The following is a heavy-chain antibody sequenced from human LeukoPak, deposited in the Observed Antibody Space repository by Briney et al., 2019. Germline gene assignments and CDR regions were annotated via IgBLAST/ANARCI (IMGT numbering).Heavy chain of an antibody. J-gene: IGHJ6*03. CDR3: AREDIVVVPAAIPNSYYYYMDV. V-gene: IGHV4-59*01. D-gene: IGHD2-2*02. CDR1: GGSISSYY. CDR2: IYYSGST. Sequence: SETLSLTCTVSGGSISSYYWSWIRQPPGKGLEWIGYIYYSGSTNYNPSLKSRVTISVDTSKNQFSLKLSSVTAADTAVYYCAREDIVVVPAAIPNSYYYYMDVWGKGTTVTVSS.